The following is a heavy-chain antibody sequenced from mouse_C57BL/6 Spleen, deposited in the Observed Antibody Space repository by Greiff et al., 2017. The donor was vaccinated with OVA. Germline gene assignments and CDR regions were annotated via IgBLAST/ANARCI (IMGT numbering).Heavy chain of an antibody. CDR3: AGGYY. J-gene: IGHJ2*01. CDR2: ISYDGSN. CDR1: GYSITSGYY. Sequence: EVQLVESGPGLVKPSQSLSLTCSVTGYSITSGYYWNWIRQFPGNKLEWMGYISYDGSNNYNPSLTNRISITRDTSKNQFFLKLNSVTTEDTATYYCAGGYYWGQGTTLTVSS. V-gene: IGHV3-6*01.